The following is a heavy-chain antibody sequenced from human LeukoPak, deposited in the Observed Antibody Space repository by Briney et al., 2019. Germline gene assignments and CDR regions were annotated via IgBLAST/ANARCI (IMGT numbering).Heavy chain of an antibody. CDR1: GGSISSYY. CDR2: IYYSGNT. CDR3: ASSDSSGYYDN. D-gene: IGHD3-22*01. Sequence: SETLSLTCTVSGGSISSYYWTWIRQSPGKGLEWIGYIYYSGNTNHNPSLKSRVTISVDTSKNQFSLKLSSVTAADTAVYYCASSDSSGYYDNWGQGTLVTVSS. J-gene: IGHJ4*02. V-gene: IGHV4-59*01.